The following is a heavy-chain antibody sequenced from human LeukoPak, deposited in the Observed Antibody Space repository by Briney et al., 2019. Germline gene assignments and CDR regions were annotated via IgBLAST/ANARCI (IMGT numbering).Heavy chain of an antibody. CDR3: ARDASRYSYGLQFDY. Sequence: GGSLRLPCAASGFTFSSYAIHWVRQAPGKGLEWVAVISSDGSNKYYADSVKGRFTVSRDNSKNTLYLQMNSRRAEDTAVYYCARDASRYSYGLQFDYWGQGTLVTVSS. V-gene: IGHV3-30-3*01. J-gene: IGHJ4*02. CDR2: ISSDGSNK. CDR1: GFTFSSYA. D-gene: IGHD5-18*01.